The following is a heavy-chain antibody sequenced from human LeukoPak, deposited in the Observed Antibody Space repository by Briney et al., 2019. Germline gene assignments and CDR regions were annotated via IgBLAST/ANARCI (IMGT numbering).Heavy chain of an antibody. V-gene: IGHV3-30-3*02. CDR1: GFTFSDYS. D-gene: IGHD3-22*01. CDR2: ISFDGSSK. CDR3: AKTINYYDSSGYYYPRITQHGYYGMDV. J-gene: IGHJ6*02. Sequence: GGSLRLSCAASGFTFSDYSVHWVRQAPGKGLEWLSFISFDGSSKCYADSVRGRFTISRDNSKNTLYLQMNSLRAEDTAVYYCAKTINYYDSSGYYYPRITQHGYYGMDVWGQGTTVTVSS.